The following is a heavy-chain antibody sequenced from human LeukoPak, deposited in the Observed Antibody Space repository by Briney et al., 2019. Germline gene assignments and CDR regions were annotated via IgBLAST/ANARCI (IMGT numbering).Heavy chain of an antibody. CDR1: GFTFSSYA. CDR3: ARDCSGGSCRTFDAFDI. CDR2: ISGSGGST. Sequence: GGSLRLSCAASGFTFSSYAMSWVRQAPGKGLEWVSAISGSGGSTYYADSVKGRFTISRDSSKNTLYLQMNSLRAEDTAVYYCARDCSGGSCRTFDAFDIWGQGTMVTVSS. D-gene: IGHD2-15*01. V-gene: IGHV3-23*01. J-gene: IGHJ3*02.